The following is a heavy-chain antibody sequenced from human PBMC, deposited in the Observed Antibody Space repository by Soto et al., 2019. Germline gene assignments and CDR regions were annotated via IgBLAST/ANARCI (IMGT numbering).Heavy chain of an antibody. J-gene: IGHJ4*02. V-gene: IGHV4-39*01. CDR1: GGSISSSSYY. D-gene: IGHD6-19*01. CDR2: IYYSGST. Sequence: QLQLQESGPGLVKPSETLSLTCTVSGGSISSSSYYWGWIRQPPGKGLEWIGSIYYSGSTYYNPSLKSRVTISVDTSKNQFSLKLSSVTAADTAVYYCARQGSSGWYEEYYFDYWGQGTLVTVSS. CDR3: ARQGSSGWYEEYYFDY.